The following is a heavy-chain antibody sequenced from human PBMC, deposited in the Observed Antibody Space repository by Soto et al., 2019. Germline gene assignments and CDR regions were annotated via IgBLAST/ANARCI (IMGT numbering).Heavy chain of an antibody. Sequence: QVQLQESGPGLVKPSETLSLICTVSGGSVSSYYWSWIRQPPGKGLEWIGYIYYSGSTNYNPSLKSRVTISVDTSKNHSSLRLSSVTAADTAVYYCARHRSIAALPFDYWGQGTQVTVSS. CDR2: IYYSGST. J-gene: IGHJ4*02. CDR3: ARHRSIAALPFDY. D-gene: IGHD6-6*01. CDR1: GGSVSSYY. V-gene: IGHV4-59*08.